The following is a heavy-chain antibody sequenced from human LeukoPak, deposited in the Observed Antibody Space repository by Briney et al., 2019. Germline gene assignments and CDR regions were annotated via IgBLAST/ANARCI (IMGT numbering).Heavy chain of an antibody. D-gene: IGHD6-19*01. Sequence: GGSLRLSCAASGFTFSSYAMSWVRQAPGKGPEWVAAISDSGGYTYYADSVKGRFTISRDNSKNMLYLQMNNLRAEDTAVYYCANFERTVAGPYNWFDPWGQGTLVTVSS. CDR3: ANFERTVAGPYNWFDP. CDR1: GFTFSSYA. J-gene: IGHJ5*02. V-gene: IGHV3-23*01. CDR2: ISDSGGYT.